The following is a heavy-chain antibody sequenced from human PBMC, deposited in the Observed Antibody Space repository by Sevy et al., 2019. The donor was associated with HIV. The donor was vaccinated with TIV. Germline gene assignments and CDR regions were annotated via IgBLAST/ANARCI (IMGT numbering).Heavy chain of an antibody. Sequence: GGSLRLSSAASGFTFSSYAMSWVRQAPGKGLEWVSAISGSGGSTYYADSVKGRFTISRDNSKNTLYLQMNSLRAEDTAVYYCAKGSGKSMGYYFDYWGQGTLVTVSS. CDR1: GFTFSSYA. V-gene: IGHV3-23*01. D-gene: IGHD2-21*01. CDR3: AKGSGKSMGYYFDY. J-gene: IGHJ4*02. CDR2: ISGSGGST.